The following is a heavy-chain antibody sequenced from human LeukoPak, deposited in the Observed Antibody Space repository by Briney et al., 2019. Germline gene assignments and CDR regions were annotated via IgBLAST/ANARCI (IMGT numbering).Heavy chain of an antibody. CDR1: EFTFSIAW. CDR2: IKSKNDGETT. CDR3: TKDDPFNKY. D-gene: IGHD2/OR15-2a*01. V-gene: IGHV3-15*01. Sequence: GGSLRLSCAASEFTFSIAWMTWVRQAPGKGLEWVGRIKSKNDGETTDYAAPVKGRFSISRDDSRNTLYLQMDSLTEDTAVYYCTKDDPFNKYWDQGTLVTVSS. J-gene: IGHJ4*02.